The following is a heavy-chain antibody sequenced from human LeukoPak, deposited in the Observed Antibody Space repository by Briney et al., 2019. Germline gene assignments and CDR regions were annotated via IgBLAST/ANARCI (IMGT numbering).Heavy chain of an antibody. CDR2: ISGSGGST. V-gene: IGHV3-23*01. D-gene: IGHD3-22*01. CDR3: AKTGDSSGYYYGVDY. Sequence: GGXXRLSCAASGFTFSSYAMRWVRQAPGKGLEGVSGISGSGGSTYYADSVKGRFTISRDNYKNTLYVEKNRERGGDTAVYYCAKTGDSSGYYYGVDYWGQGTLVTVSS. J-gene: IGHJ4*02. CDR1: GFTFSSYA.